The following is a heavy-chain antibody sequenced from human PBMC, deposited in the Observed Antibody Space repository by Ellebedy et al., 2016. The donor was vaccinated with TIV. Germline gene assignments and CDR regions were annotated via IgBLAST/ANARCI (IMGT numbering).Heavy chain of an antibody. CDR3: VRTAAGTSWFDP. D-gene: IGHD6-13*01. Sequence: AASVKVSCKASGGTFSSYAISWVRQAPGQGLEWMGGIIPIFGTANYAQKFQGRVTITADESTSTAYMELSSLRSEDTAVYYCVRTAAGTSWFDPWGQGTLVTVSS. V-gene: IGHV1-69*13. CDR1: GGTFSSYA. CDR2: IIPIFGTA. J-gene: IGHJ5*02.